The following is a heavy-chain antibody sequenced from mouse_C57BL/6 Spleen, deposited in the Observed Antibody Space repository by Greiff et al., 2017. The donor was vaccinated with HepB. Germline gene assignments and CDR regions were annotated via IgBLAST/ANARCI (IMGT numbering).Heavy chain of an antibody. D-gene: IGHD6-1*01. CDR2: INPNNGGT. CDR1: GYTFTDYY. J-gene: IGHJ4*01. V-gene: IGHV1-26*01. Sequence: VQLQQSGPELVKPGASVKISCKASGYTFTDYYMNWVKQSHGKSLEWIGDINPNNGGTSYNQKFKGKATLTVDKSSSTAYMELRSLTSEDSAVYYCARRVASYYYAMDYWGQGTSVTVSS. CDR3: ARRVASYYYAMDY.